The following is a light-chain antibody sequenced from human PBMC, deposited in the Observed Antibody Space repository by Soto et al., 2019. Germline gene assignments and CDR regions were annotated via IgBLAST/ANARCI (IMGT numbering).Light chain of an antibody. CDR3: QQYGSSPGYT. Sequence: EIVLTQSPGTLSLSPGERATLSCRASQSVSSSYLAWYQQKPGQAPRLLIYGASSRATGIPDRFSGSGSGTGFNLTISRLEPEDFAVYYCQQYGSSPGYTFGQGTKLEIK. V-gene: IGKV3-20*01. CDR2: GAS. J-gene: IGKJ2*01. CDR1: QSVSSSY.